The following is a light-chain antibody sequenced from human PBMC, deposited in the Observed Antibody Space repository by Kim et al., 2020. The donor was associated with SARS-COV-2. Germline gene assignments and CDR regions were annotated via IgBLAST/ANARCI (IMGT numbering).Light chain of an antibody. Sequence: SQGDRATLSCRASQSVTSSSLAWYQPKHGQAPSLLIYGASSRAAGIPDRCSGSGSGTDFTLPVSRLEPEDFAVYYCQQYGRSPITFGQGTRLEIK. CDR2: GAS. J-gene: IGKJ5*01. CDR1: QSVTSSS. CDR3: QQYGRSPIT. V-gene: IGKV3-20*01.